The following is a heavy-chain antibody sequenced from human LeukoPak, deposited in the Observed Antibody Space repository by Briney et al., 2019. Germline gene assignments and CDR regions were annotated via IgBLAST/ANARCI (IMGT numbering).Heavy chain of an antibody. CDR1: GYTFTGYY. V-gene: IGHV1-2*02. J-gene: IGHJ4*02. Sequence: ASVKVSCKASGYTFTGYYMHWVRQAPGHGLEWMGWINPNSGGTNYAQKFQGRVTMTRDTSISTAYMELSRLRSDDTAVYYCARDSAPGDTYGLLGIDSWGQGTLVTVSS. CDR3: ARDSAPGDTYGLLGIDS. CDR2: INPNSGGT. D-gene: IGHD5-18*01.